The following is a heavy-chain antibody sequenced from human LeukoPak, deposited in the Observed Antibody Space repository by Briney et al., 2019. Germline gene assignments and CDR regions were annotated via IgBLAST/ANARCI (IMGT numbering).Heavy chain of an antibody. CDR1: GFIFSSYA. Sequence: GASLRLSCAASGFIFSSYAMSWVRQAPGKGLEWVSAISGSGGSTYYADSVKGRFTISRDNSKNTLYLQMNSLRAEDTAVYYCAKAPYYYDSSGLLRIGYWGQGTLVTVSS. J-gene: IGHJ4*02. V-gene: IGHV3-23*01. D-gene: IGHD3-22*01. CDR3: AKAPYYYDSSGLLRIGY. CDR2: ISGSGGST.